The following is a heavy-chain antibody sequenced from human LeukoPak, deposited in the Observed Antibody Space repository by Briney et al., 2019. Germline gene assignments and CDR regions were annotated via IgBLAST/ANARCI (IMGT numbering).Heavy chain of an antibody. Sequence: GGSLRLSCAASGFTFSSYSMNWVRQAPGKGLEWVSYISSSSSTIYYADSVKGRFTISRDNAKNSLYLQMNSLRAEDTAVYYCARGRARGYSYGSDYWGQGTLVTVSS. CDR1: GFTFSSYS. CDR3: ARGRARGYSYGSDY. V-gene: IGHV3-48*04. D-gene: IGHD5-18*01. CDR2: ISSSSSTI. J-gene: IGHJ4*02.